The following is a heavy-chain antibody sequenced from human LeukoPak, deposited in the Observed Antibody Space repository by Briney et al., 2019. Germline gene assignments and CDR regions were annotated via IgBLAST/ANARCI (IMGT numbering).Heavy chain of an antibody. J-gene: IGHJ4*02. Sequence: SETLSLTCTVSGGSLSNYFWTWIRQPAGKGLEWIGRIYSSGTTNYNPSLKSRVTMSVDTSKNQFSLKLSSVTAADTAMYYCARNVRGGATYLDFWGQGTLVTVSS. CDR3: ARNVRGGATYLDF. CDR2: IYSSGTT. V-gene: IGHV4-4*07. D-gene: IGHD1-26*01. CDR1: GGSLSNYF.